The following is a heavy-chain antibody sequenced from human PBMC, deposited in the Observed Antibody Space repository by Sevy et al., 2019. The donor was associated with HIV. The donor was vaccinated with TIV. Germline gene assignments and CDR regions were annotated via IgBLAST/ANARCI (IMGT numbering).Heavy chain of an antibody. D-gene: IGHD1-26*01. J-gene: IGHJ4*02. CDR1: GGSITSLY. CDR3: AGENAWGRGYS. Sequence: SETLSLTCTVSGGSITSLYWNWIRQPPGKGLKWIANTYYNGHINYNPSLKSRIPLSLDTSKNQFSLRLSSVTAADTAMYYCAGENAWGRGYSWGQGTLVTVSS. CDR2: TYYNGHI. V-gene: IGHV4-59*08.